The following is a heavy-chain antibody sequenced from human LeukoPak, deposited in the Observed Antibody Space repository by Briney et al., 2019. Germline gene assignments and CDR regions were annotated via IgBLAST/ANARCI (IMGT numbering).Heavy chain of an antibody. V-gene: IGHV3-33*01. Sequence: GGSLRLSCAASGFTFSSYGMHWVRQAPGKGLEWVAVIWYDGSNKYYADSVKGRFTISRDNSKNTLYLQMNSLRAEDTAVYYCARGPLTVTRYFDLWARRILVTVSS. CDR3: ARGPLTVTRYFDL. D-gene: IGHD1-7*01. CDR1: GFTFSSYG. J-gene: IGHJ2*01. CDR2: IWYDGSNK.